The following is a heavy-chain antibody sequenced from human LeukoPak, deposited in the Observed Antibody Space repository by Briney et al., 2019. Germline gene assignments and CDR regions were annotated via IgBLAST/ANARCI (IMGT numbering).Heavy chain of an antibody. CDR3: RWNYGRNYYIDV. V-gene: IGHV4-34*01. Sequence: TSETLSLTCAVYGGSFSGYYWSWIRQPPGKGLEWIGEINDSGRINYNPSLMSRVTVSVDTSKNQFSLRLTSVTATDTADCARRWNYGRNYYIDVWGNGATVSVSS. CDR1: GGSFSGYY. J-gene: IGHJ6*03. CDR2: INDSGRI. D-gene: IGHD1-7*01.